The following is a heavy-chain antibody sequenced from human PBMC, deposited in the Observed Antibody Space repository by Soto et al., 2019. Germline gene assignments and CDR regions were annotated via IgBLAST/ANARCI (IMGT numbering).Heavy chain of an antibody. J-gene: IGHJ4*02. V-gene: IGHV3-33*01. D-gene: IGHD3-9*01. Sequence: QVQLVESGGGVVQPGRSLRLSCAASGFTFSSYGMHWVRQAPGKGLEWLAVIWYDGSNKYYADSVKGRFTISRDNSKNTLYLQMNSLRAEDTAVYYCARGEPFYDILTGYCDYWGQGTLVTVSS. CDR2: IWYDGSNK. CDR1: GFTFSSYG. CDR3: ARGEPFYDILTGYCDY.